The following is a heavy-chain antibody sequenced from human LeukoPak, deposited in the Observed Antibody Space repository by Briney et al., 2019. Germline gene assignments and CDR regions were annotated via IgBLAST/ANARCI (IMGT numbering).Heavy chain of an antibody. CDR3: ARDRHCGGDSCYGA. V-gene: IGHV3-66*01. D-gene: IGHD2-15*01. CDR2: IYSGGGI. J-gene: IGHJ4*02. Sequence: GGSLRLSCAVTGFTVSNNYMRWVRQAPGKGLEWVSLIYSGGGIYYADSVKGRFTISRDNSKNTLYLQMDSLRAEDTAVYYCARDRHCGGDSCYGAWGKGTLVTVSS. CDR1: GFTVSNNY.